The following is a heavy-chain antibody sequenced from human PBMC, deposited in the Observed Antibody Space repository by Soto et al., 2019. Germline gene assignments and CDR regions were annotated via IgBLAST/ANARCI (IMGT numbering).Heavy chain of an antibody. D-gene: IGHD3-10*01. J-gene: IGHJ6*02. Sequence: RSETLSITCTVSGGSISSYHWSWIRQSAEKGLEWIGRFYTSGNAIYNPSLKSRLSMSADTSKNQLSLTLTSVTAADTAVYYCARAGNEYGLDVWGQGTTVTVSS. CDR3: ARAGNEYGLDV. CDR1: GGSISSYH. CDR2: FYTSGNA. V-gene: IGHV4-4*07.